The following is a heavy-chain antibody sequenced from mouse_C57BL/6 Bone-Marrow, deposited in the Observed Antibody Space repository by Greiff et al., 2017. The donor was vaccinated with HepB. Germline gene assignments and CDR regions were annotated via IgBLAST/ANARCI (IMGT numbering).Heavy chain of an antibody. Sequence: EAMLVESGGGLVKPGGSLKLSCAASGFTFSDYGMHWVRQAPEKGLEWVAYISSGSSTIYYADTVKGRFTFARDNAKNTLFLQMTSLRSEDTAMYYCARHYYGSSYWFAYWGQGTLVTVSA. CDR3: ARHYYGSSYWFAY. D-gene: IGHD1-1*01. CDR1: GFTFSDYG. J-gene: IGHJ3*01. CDR2: ISSGSSTI. V-gene: IGHV5-17*01.